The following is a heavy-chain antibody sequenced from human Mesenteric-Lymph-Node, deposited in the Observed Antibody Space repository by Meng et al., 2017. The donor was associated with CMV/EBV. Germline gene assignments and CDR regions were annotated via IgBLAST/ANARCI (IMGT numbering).Heavy chain of an antibody. V-gene: IGHV3-11*01. Sequence: GESLKISCGASGFIFSDYYMSWIRQAPGKGLEWVSYISSSGTTSYYADSVKGRFTISRDKATNSLYLQMNSLRVEDTAVYYCARNYHDYYFDYWGQGTLVTVSS. CDR3: ARNYHDYYFDY. D-gene: IGHD3-22*01. CDR1: GFIFSDYY. CDR2: ISSSGTTS. J-gene: IGHJ4*02.